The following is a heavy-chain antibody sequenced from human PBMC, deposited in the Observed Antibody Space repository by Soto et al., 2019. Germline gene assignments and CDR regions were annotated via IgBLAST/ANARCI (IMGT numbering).Heavy chain of an antibody. J-gene: IGHJ6*02. CDR1: GFTFSSYA. V-gene: IGHV3-23*01. Sequence: GESLKISCAASGFTFSSYAMSWVRQAPGKGLEWVSAISGSGGSTYYADSVKGRFTISRDNSKNTLYLQMNSLRAEDTAVYYCAKSNTRLLSIAARYYYGMDVWGQGTTVTVSS. CDR2: ISGSGGST. CDR3: AKSNTRLLSIAARYYYGMDV. D-gene: IGHD6-6*01.